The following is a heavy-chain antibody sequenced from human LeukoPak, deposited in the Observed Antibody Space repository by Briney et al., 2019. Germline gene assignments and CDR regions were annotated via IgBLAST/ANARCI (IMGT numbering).Heavy chain of an antibody. J-gene: IGHJ4*02. CDR1: GFTFSSYA. CDR2: ISGSGGST. CDR3: AKLRTNIVVVPAATDY. D-gene: IGHD2-2*01. Sequence: PGGSLRLSCAGTGFTFSSYAKSWVRQAPGKGLEWVSAISGSGGSTYYADSVKGRFTISRDNSKNTLYLQMNSLRAEDTAVYYCAKLRTNIVVVPAATDYWGQGTLVTVSS. V-gene: IGHV3-23*01.